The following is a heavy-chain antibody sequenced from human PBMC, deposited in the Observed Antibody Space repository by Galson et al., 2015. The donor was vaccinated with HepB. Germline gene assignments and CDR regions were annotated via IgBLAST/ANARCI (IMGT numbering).Heavy chain of an antibody. CDR1: GYSFTTYW. J-gene: IGHJ6*02. CDR2: IDPSDFYT. CDR3: ARQSKIVVPASCQQRIGG. Sequence: QSGAEVKKPGESLRISCKSSGYSFTTYWINWVRQMPGKGLEWMGRIDPSDFYTDYSPSFQGHVSISDDKSVNTAFLYWSSLKASDTAIYYCARQSKIVVPASCQQRIGGWGQWTTVTVSS. D-gene: IGHD3-22*01. V-gene: IGHV5-10-1*01.